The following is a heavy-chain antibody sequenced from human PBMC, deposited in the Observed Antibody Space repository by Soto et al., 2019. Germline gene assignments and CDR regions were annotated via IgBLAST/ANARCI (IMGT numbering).Heavy chain of an antibody. CDR2: IIWNSGSI. CDR1: GFTFSSYA. V-gene: IGHV3-20*04. CDR3: ARHDPDY. D-gene: IGHD1-1*01. J-gene: IGHJ4*02. Sequence: PGGSLRLSCAASGFTFSSYAMSWVRQAPGKGLEWVSVIIWNSGSIGYADSVKGRFTISRDNAKNSLYLQINSLRAEDTALYYCARHDPDYWGPGTLVTVSS.